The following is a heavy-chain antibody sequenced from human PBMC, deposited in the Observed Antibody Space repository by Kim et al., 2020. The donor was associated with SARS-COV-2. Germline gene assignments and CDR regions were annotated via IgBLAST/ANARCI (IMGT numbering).Heavy chain of an antibody. D-gene: IGHD2-2*01. Sequence: GGSLRLSCAASGFTFSSYWMSWVRQAPGKGLEWVANIKQDGSEKYYVDSVKGRFTISRDNAKNSLYLQMNSLRAEDTAVYYCARDLVVVPGAGYYYYGMDVWGQGTTVTVSS. CDR3: ARDLVVVPGAGYYYYGMDV. CDR2: IKQDGSEK. J-gene: IGHJ6*02. CDR1: GFTFSSYW. V-gene: IGHV3-7*01.